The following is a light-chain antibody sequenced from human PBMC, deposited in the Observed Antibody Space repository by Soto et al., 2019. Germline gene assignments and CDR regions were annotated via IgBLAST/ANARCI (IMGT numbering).Light chain of an antibody. CDR2: EVS. Sequence: ALTKPASVSGSPGQSITISCTGTTSDVGGYSFVSWYQLHPGKAPKLMIYEVSNRPSGVSNRFSGSKSGNTASLTISGLQAEDESDYYCSSYTTSGTRVFGTGTKVTVL. J-gene: IGLJ1*01. CDR3: SSYTTSGTRV. V-gene: IGLV2-14*01. CDR1: TSDVGGYSF.